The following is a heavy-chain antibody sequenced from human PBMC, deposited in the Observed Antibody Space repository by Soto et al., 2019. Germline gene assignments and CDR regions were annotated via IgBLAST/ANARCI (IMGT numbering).Heavy chain of an antibody. CDR3: AKRTTGWYFDL. CDR2: ISGSGGST. V-gene: IGHV3-23*01. Sequence: EVQLLESGGGLVQPGGSLRLSCAGSGFTFTSYAMNWVRQAPGKGLGWGSVISGSGGSTYYAESVKGRFTISRDNYKNTLYLQMNSLRAEDTAVYYWAKRTTGWYFDLWGRGTLVTVSS. CDR1: GFTFTSYA. J-gene: IGHJ2*01.